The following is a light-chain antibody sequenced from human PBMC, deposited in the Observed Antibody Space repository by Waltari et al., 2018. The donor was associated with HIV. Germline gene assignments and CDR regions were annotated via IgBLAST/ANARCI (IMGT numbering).Light chain of an antibody. V-gene: IGLV1-47*01. CDR3: AAWDNILSGYV. Sequence: QSPLTQPPSTSGTPGPRVTMSCSGSSSNVGRANVYWYQQIPGTAPKLLIYNDYQRPSGVPDRFSGSKSGTSASLAISGLRSEDEADYYCAAWDNILSGYVFGTGTKVTVL. J-gene: IGLJ1*01. CDR1: SSNVGRAN. CDR2: NDY.